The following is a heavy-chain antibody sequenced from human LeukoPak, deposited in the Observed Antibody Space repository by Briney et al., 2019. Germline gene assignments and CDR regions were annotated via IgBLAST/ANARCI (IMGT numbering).Heavy chain of an antibody. CDR3: ARGDAFLHYYGSGMTDY. D-gene: IGHD3-10*01. V-gene: IGHV3-74*01. CDR1: GFTFSSYW. Sequence: ETGGSLRLSCAASGFTFSSYWMHWVRQAPGKGLVWVSRINSDGSSTSYADSVKGRFTISRDNAKNTLYLQMNSLRAEDTAVYYCARGDAFLHYYGSGMTDYWGQGTLVTVSS. CDR2: INSDGSST. J-gene: IGHJ4*02.